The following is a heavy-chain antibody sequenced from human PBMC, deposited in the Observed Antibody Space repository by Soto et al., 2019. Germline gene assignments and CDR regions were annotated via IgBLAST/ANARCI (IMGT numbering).Heavy chain of an antibody. CDR1: GGSISSYY. V-gene: IGHV4-59*01. D-gene: IGHD2-2*01. J-gene: IGHJ6*02. CDR3: ARDSGTRYCSSTSCYYYYYYGMDA. CDR2: IYYSGST. Sequence: SETLSLTCTVSGGSISSYYWSWIRQPPGKGLEWIGYIYYSGSTNYNPSLKSRVTISVDTSKNQFSLKLSSVTAADTAVYYCARDSGTRYCSSTSCYYYYYYGMDAWGQGTTVTV.